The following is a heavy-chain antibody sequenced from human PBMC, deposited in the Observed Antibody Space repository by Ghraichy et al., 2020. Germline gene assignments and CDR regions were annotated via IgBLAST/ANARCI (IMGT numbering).Heavy chain of an antibody. CDR3: ARDQGIIGIRTPFDY. Sequence: GGSLRLSCAASGFTFSHYWMSWVRQAPGKGLEWVANINQDGSEQYYDDSVKGRFTISRDNVQNSLYLQMDSLRVDDTALYYCARDQGIIGIRTPFDYWGQGTLVTVSS. J-gene: IGHJ4*02. D-gene: IGHD3-10*01. CDR2: INQDGSEQ. V-gene: IGHV3-7*01. CDR1: GFTFSHYW.